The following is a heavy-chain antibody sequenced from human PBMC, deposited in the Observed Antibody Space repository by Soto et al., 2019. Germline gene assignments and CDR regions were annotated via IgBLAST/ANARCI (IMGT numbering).Heavy chain of an antibody. CDR2: IYWDDDK. CDR1: GFSLSTSGVG. Sequence: QITLKESGPTLVKPTQTLTLTCTFSGFSLSTSGVGVGWIRQPPGKALEWLALIYWDDDKRYSPSLKSRLTITKDTSKNQVVLTMTNMDPADTATYYCAHRRCSSTSCYERGVGWFDPWGQGTLVTVSS. V-gene: IGHV2-5*02. CDR3: AHRRCSSTSCYERGVGWFDP. J-gene: IGHJ5*02. D-gene: IGHD2-2*01.